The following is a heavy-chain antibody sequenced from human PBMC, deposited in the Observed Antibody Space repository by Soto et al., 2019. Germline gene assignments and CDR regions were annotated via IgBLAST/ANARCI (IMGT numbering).Heavy chain of an antibody. J-gene: IGHJ6*02. CDR3: AREWSAAGHFYGMDV. D-gene: IGHD6-13*01. V-gene: IGHV1-8*01. CDR2: MNTNSDDT. CDR1: GYTFTSYD. Sequence: ASVKVSCKTSGYTFTSYDINWVRQAPGQGLEWVGWMNTNSDDTRSAQKFRGRLTLTRDKSMRAVYMKLSNLRPDDSAVYYCAREWSAAGHFYGMDVWGQGTTVTV.